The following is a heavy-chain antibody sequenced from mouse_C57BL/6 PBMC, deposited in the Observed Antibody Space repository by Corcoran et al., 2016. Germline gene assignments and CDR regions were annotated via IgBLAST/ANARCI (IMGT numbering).Heavy chain of an antibody. CDR1: GYTFTDYY. CDR3: ARIHDYDVYYFDY. Sequence: EVQLQQSGPELVKPGASVKISCKASGYTFTDYYMNWVKQSHGKSLEWIGDINPNNGGTSYNQKFKGKATLTVDKSSSTAYMELRSLTSEDSAVYYCARIHDYDVYYFDYWGQGTTLTVSS. CDR2: INPNNGGT. J-gene: IGHJ2*01. V-gene: IGHV1-26*01. D-gene: IGHD2-4*01.